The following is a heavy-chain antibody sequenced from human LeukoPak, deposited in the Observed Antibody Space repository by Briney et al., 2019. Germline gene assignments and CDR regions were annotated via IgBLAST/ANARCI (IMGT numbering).Heavy chain of an antibody. Sequence: GASVKVSCKASGYTFTSYAMHWVRQAPGQRLEWMGWINAGNGNTKYSQKFQGRVTITRDTSASTAYMELSSLRSEDTAVYYCARAFWDIVAVPAAIGYWGQGTPVTVSS. CDR3: ARAFWDIVAVPAAIGY. CDR2: INAGNGNT. J-gene: IGHJ4*02. D-gene: IGHD2-2*01. V-gene: IGHV1-3*01. CDR1: GYTFTSYA.